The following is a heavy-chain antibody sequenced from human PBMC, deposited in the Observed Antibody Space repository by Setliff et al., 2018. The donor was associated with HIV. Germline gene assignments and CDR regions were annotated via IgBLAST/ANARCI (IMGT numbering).Heavy chain of an antibody. Sequence: PSETLSLTCTVSGGSFSDYYRSWIRQPPGKGLEWIGYIYTSGSTNYNPSLKSRVTISVDTSKNQFSLKLSSVTAADTAVYFCARGRGSSSSWPIDYWGQGTRVTVSS. CDR3: ARGRGSSSSWPIDY. V-gene: IGHV4-4*09. J-gene: IGHJ4*02. CDR1: GGSFSDYY. D-gene: IGHD6-13*01. CDR2: IYTSGST.